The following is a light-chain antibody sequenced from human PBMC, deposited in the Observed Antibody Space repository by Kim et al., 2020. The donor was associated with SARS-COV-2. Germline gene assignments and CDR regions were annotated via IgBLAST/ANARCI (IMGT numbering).Light chain of an antibody. CDR1: QDIRKE. J-gene: IGKJ5*01. CDR3: LQHSTYTIT. V-gene: IGKV1-17*01. CDR2: GAS. Sequence: SGGDRVTINGRERQDIRKELGWYQQNPGRAPKRLIYGASSLQSGVPSRFSGSGSGTEFTLTITSVQPEDFATDFCLQHSTYTITFGQGRRLEIK.